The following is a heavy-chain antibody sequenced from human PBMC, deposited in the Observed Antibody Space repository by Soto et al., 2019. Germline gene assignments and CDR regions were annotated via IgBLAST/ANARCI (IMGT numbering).Heavy chain of an antibody. Sequence: GASVKVSCKASGYTFTNYDINWVRQATGQGLEWMGWMNPNSGDTGCAQKFQGRVTLTRNASISTAYMELSSLSSDDTAVYYCARGPITMIVVVNDLDYWGQGTLVTVSS. CDR2: MNPNSGDT. V-gene: IGHV1-8*01. CDR3: ARGPITMIVVVNDLDY. J-gene: IGHJ4*02. D-gene: IGHD3-22*01. CDR1: GYTFTNYD.